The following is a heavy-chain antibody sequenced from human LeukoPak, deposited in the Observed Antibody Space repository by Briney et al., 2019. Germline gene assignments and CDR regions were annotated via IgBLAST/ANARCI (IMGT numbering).Heavy chain of an antibody. V-gene: IGHV4-59*01. CDR1: GGSISSYY. J-gene: IGHJ5*02. CDR2: IYYSGST. Sequence: PSETLSLTCTVSGGSISSYYWSWIRQPPGKGLEWIGYIYYSGSTNYNPSLKSRVTISVDTSKNQFSLKLSSVTAADTAVYYCARVLLRGPYNWFDPWGQGTLVTASS. CDR3: ARVLLRGPYNWFDP. D-gene: IGHD3-10*01.